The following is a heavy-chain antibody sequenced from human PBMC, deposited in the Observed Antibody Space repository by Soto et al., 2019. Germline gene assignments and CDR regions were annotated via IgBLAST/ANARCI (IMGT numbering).Heavy chain of an antibody. CDR2: IRSKAYGGTT. J-gene: IGHJ4*02. V-gene: IGHV3-49*05. CDR3: TSYYDFWRDFDY. D-gene: IGHD3-3*01. Sequence: EVQLVESGGGLVKPGRSLRLSCTASGFTFGDYAMSWFRQAPGKGLEWVGFIRSKAYGGTTEYAASVKGRFTISRDDSKSIAYLQMTSLKTGDTAVYYCTSYYDFWRDFDYWGQGTLVTVSS. CDR1: GFTFGDYA.